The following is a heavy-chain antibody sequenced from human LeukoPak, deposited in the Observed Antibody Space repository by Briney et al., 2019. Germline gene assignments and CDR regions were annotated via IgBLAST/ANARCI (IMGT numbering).Heavy chain of an antibody. CDR3: ARVVPEGWSGSYRVVDY. CDR2: IYYSGST. CDR1: GGSISSYC. Sequence: SETLSLTCTVSGGSISSYCWSWIRQPPGKGLEWIGYIYYSGSTNYNPSLKSRVTISVDTSKNQFSLKLSSVTAADTAVYYCARVVPEGWSGSYRVVDYWGQGTLVTVSS. V-gene: IGHV4-59*01. J-gene: IGHJ4*02. D-gene: IGHD1-26*01.